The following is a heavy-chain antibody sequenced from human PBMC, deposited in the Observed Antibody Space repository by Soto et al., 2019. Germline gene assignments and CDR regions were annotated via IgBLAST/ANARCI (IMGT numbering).Heavy chain of an antibody. CDR3: ASHSSGWYLGAFDI. CDR1: GDSFSINSAA. Sequence: SPTLSLTCAISGDSFSINSAAWNWIRQSPSRGLEWLGRTYYRSKWYNDYAVSVKSRITINPDTSKNQFSLQLNSVTPEDTAVYYCASHSSGWYLGAFDIWGQGTMVTVSS. V-gene: IGHV6-1*01. J-gene: IGHJ3*02. D-gene: IGHD6-19*01. CDR2: TYYRSKWYN.